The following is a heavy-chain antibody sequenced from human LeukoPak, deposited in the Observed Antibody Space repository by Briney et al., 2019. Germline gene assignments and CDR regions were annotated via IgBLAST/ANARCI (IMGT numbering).Heavy chain of an antibody. Sequence: GGSLRLSCTASGFTFSRFWMSWVRQAPGKGREWVAHIKQDGSDKYYVASVKGRFTISRDNAENSVDLQMNSLTAEDTAVYYCVRDVPPDAFDVWGQGTMVSVSS. CDR1: GFTFSRFW. V-gene: IGHV3-7*04. J-gene: IGHJ3*01. CDR2: IKQDGSDK. CDR3: VRDVPPDAFDV.